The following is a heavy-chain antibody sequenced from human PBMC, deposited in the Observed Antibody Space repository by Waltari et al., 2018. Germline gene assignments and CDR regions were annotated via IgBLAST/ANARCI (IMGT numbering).Heavy chain of an antibody. CDR2: IKPDGSKK. CDR1: GFTFSNEW. V-gene: IGHV3-7*03. J-gene: IGHJ6*02. CDR3: SRRLDA. Sequence: EVQLVESGGGLVQPGGSLRLSCAASGFTFSNEWMAGVRQAPGKGLGWLANIKPDGSKKYSVDSVKGRFTISRDNAKNSVYLQMNSLRVEDTAVYYCSRRLDAWGQGTTVTVSS.